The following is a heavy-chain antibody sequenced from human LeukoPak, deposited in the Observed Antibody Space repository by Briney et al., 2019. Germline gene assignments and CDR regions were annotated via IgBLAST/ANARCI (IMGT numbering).Heavy chain of an antibody. D-gene: IGHD6-13*01. V-gene: IGHV1-24*01. CDR3: ATDWFRYSSSWEDAFDI. J-gene: IGHJ3*02. Sequence: ASVKVSCKVSGYTLTELSMHWVRQAPGKGLEWMGGFDPEDGETIYAQKFQGRVTMTEDTSTDTAYMELSSLRSEDTAVYYCATDWFRYSSSWEDAFDIWGQGTMVTVSS. CDR2: FDPEDGET. CDR1: GYTLTELS.